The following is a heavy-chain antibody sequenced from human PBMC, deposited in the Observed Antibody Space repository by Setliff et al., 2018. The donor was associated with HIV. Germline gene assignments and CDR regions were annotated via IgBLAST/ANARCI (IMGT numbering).Heavy chain of an antibody. CDR1: GDSITSGGYF. J-gene: IGHJ4*02. D-gene: IGHD6-19*01. CDR3: AIRGSSGWYVGGYFDY. Sequence: ASETLSLTCTVSGDSITSGGYFWSWIRQHPGKGLEWIGHIYYSGSTYYNPSLKSRVTISVDTSKNQFSLKLSSVTAADTAVYYCAIRGSSGWYVGGYFDYWGQGTLVTVSS. V-gene: IGHV4-31*03. CDR2: IYYSGST.